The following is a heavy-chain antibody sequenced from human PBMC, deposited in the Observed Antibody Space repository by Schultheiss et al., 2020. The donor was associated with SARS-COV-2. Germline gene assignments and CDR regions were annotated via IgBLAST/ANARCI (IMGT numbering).Heavy chain of an antibody. D-gene: IGHD1-7*01. CDR3: AHRPGITGTTGAFDI. V-gene: IGHV2-5*02. J-gene: IGHJ3*02. CDR1: GFSLSTNRES. Sequence: SGPTLVKPTQTLTLTCTFSGFSLSTNRESVGWIRQPPGKALEWLALIYWDDDKRYSPSLKSRLTITKDTSKNQVVLTMTNMDPVDTATYYCAHRPGITGTTGAFDIWGQGTMVTVSS. CDR2: IYWDDDK.